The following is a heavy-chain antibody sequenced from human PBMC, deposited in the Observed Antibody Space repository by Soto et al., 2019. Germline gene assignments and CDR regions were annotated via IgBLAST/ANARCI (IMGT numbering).Heavy chain of an antibody. J-gene: IGHJ4*02. Sequence: PSETLSLTCSVSGSSVSSSSYYWGWIRQPPGKGLEWIGIISYSGSTHYKPSLKSRLTISVDTSKNQFSLKLRSVTAADTAVYYCARQIEYCGGDCYLGEFDYWGQGTLVTVSS. CDR3: ARQIEYCGGDCYLGEFDY. D-gene: IGHD2-21*02. CDR1: GSSVSSSSYY. CDR2: ISYSGST. V-gene: IGHV4-39*01.